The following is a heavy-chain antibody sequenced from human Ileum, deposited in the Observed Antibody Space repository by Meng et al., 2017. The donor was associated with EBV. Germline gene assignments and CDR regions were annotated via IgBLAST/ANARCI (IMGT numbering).Heavy chain of an antibody. Sequence: QVQLQEFGPGLVKPSGSPSITCAVPGDSISRHRWWGWVRQPPPKGPEWIGEIFHVGTGNYNPSLKSRVTISMDTSKNQISLGLTSVTAADTAVYYCAARVGGSYSGFDLWGQGTLVTVSS. CDR3: AARVGGSYSGFDL. CDR1: GDSISRHRW. D-gene: IGHD1-26*01. J-gene: IGHJ4*02. CDR2: IFHVGTG. V-gene: IGHV4-4*02.